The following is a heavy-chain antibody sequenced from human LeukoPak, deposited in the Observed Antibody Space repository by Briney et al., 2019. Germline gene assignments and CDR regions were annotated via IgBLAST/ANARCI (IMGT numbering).Heavy chain of an antibody. D-gene: IGHD5-18*01. Sequence: GGSLRLSCAASGFTFNNYWMSWVRQAPGKGLEWVSAISGSGGSTYYADSVKGRFTISRDNSKNTLYLQMNSLRAEDTAVYYCAKSVVGYSYAAPIFDYWGQGTLVTVSS. CDR2: ISGSGGST. V-gene: IGHV3-23*01. J-gene: IGHJ4*02. CDR3: AKSVVGYSYAAPIFDY. CDR1: GFTFNNYW.